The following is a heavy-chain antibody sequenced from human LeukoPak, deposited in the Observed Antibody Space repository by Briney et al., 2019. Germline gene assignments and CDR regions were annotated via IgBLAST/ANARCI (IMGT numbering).Heavy chain of an antibody. CDR2: INPSGGST. J-gene: IGHJ6*02. Sequence: ASVKVSCKASGYTFTSYYMHWVRQAPGQGLEWMGIINPSGGSTSYAQKFQGRVTMTRDTSTSTVYMELSRLRSDDTAVYYCAREGGYSSSWYSNSYYYYGMDVWGQGTTVTVSS. CDR3: AREGGYSSSWYSNSYYYYGMDV. CDR1: GYTFTSYY. V-gene: IGHV1-46*01. D-gene: IGHD6-13*01.